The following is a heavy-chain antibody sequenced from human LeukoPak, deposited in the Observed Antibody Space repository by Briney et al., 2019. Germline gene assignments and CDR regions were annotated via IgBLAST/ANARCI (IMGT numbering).Heavy chain of an antibody. CDR1: GYTFTSYD. J-gene: IGHJ3*02. CDR2: IIPIFGTA. CDR3: ARVGVVVTADDAFDI. V-gene: IGHV1-69*06. D-gene: IGHD2-21*02. Sequence: SVKVSCKASGYTFTSYDINWVRQATGQGLEWMGGIIPIFGTANYAQKFQGRVTITADKSTSTAYMELSSLRSEDTAVYYCARVGVVVTADDAFDIWGQGTMVTVSS.